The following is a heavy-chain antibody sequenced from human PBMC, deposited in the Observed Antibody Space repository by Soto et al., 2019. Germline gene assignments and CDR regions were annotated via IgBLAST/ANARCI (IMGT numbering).Heavy chain of an antibody. V-gene: IGHV3-48*01. CDR1: GFTFSSYS. CDR2: ISSSSSTI. CDR3: ARDQIRGGVDP. Sequence: GGSLRLSCAASGFTFSSYSMNWVRQAPGKGLEWVSYISSSSSTIYYADSVKGRFTISRDNAKNSLYLQMNSLRAEDTAVYYYARDQIRGGVDPWGQGTLVTVSS. D-gene: IGHD3-10*01. J-gene: IGHJ5*02.